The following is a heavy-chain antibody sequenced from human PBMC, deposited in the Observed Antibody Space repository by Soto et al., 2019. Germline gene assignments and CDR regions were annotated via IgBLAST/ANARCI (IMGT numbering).Heavy chain of an antibody. Sequence: QVQLQESGPGLVKPSGTLSLTCAVSGGSISSSNWWSWVRQPPGKGLEWIGETYHSGRTNYNPSLKSRVTIAVDKCKTEFSLKLSAVPAADTAVYYCASGEWRGGYWGQGTLVTVSS. CDR1: GGSISSSNW. CDR2: TYHSGRT. D-gene: IGHD7-27*01. V-gene: IGHV4-4*02. CDR3: ASGEWRGGY. J-gene: IGHJ4*02.